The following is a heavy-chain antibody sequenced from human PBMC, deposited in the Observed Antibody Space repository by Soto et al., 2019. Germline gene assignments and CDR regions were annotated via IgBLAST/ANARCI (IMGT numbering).Heavy chain of an antibody. CDR3: ARGYSGSYYNRFDP. V-gene: IGHV4-30-2*01. J-gene: IGHJ5*02. D-gene: IGHD3-10*01. Sequence: SETLSLTCAVSGGSISSGGYSWSWIRQPPGKGLEWIGYIYHSGSTYYNPSLKSRVTISVDRSKNQFSLKLSSVTAADTAVYYCARGYSGSYYNRFDPWGQGTLVTVSS. CDR2: IYHSGST. CDR1: GGSISSGGYS.